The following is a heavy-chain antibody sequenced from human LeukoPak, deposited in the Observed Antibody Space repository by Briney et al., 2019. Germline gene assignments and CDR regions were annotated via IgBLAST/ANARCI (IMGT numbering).Heavy chain of an antibody. CDR3: AKDPPHVSWLFDY. CDR2: ISGSGTNT. J-gene: IGHJ4*02. D-gene: IGHD3-16*01. Sequence: GGSLRLSCAASGFTFSSYAMSWVRQAPGKGLEWVSSISGSGTNTYYADSVKGRFTISRDNSRNLLFLQMNSLRAEDTAVYYCAKDPPHVSWLFDYWGQGTLVTVSS. CDR1: GFTFSSYA. V-gene: IGHV3-23*01.